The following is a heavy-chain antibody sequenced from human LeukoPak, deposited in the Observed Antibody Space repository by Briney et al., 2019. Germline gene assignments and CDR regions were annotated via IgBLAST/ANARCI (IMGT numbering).Heavy chain of an antibody. D-gene: IGHD3-3*01. V-gene: IGHV3-64*01. Sequence: PGGSLRLSCVASGFTFSSYAMHWVRQTPGKGLEYVSGINSNGGSTHYANSVKGRFTFSRDNSKNTLYLQMNSLRSEDTAVYYCARGASYYDFWSGSYFNWFDPWGQGTLVTASS. CDR1: GFTFSSYA. CDR2: INSNGGST. CDR3: ARGASYYDFWSGSYFNWFDP. J-gene: IGHJ5*02.